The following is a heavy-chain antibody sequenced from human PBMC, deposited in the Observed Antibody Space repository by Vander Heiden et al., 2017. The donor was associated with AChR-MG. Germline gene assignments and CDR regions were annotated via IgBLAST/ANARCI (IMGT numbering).Heavy chain of an antibody. CDR3: ARRSPTLGAFDI. J-gene: IGHJ3*02. V-gene: IGHV4-39*01. CDR1: GGSISNSSYY. Sequence: QLQLQESGPGLVKPSETLSPTCTVSGGSISNSSYYWGWIRQTPGKGLEVIGSSHYSGSTYYSPSLKSRVTISVDTSTNQFSLRLSSVTAADTAVFYCARRSPTLGAFDIWGQGTMVTVSS. D-gene: IGHD3-3*02. CDR2: SHYSGST.